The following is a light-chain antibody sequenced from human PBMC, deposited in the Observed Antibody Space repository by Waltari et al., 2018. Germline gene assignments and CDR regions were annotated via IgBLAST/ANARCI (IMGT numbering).Light chain of an antibody. CDR3: QQYGSSPRYT. CDR2: GAS. CDR1: QSVSSSY. Sequence: EIVLTQSPGTLSLSPGERATLSCRASQSVSSSYLAWYQQKPGQAPRLLIYGASSRATGIADRCSGSGSGTDFTLTISRLEPEDFAVYYCQQYGSSPRYTFGQGTKLEIK. V-gene: IGKV3-20*01. J-gene: IGKJ2*01.